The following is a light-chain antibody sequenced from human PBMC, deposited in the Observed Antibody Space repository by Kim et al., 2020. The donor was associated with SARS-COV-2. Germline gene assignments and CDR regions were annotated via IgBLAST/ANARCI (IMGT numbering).Light chain of an antibody. CDR3: AAWDDSLNGVV. J-gene: IGLJ2*01. Sequence: QAVVTQPPSASGTPGQRVTISCSGSSSNIGSNTVNWYQQLPGTAPKLLIYSNNQRPSVVPDRFSGSKSGTSASLAISGLQSEDEADYYCAAWDDSLNGVVFGGGTQLTVL. V-gene: IGLV1-44*01. CDR2: SNN. CDR1: SSNIGSNT.